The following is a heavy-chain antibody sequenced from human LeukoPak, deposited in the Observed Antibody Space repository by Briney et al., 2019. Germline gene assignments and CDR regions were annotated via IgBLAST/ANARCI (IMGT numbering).Heavy chain of an antibody. Sequence: GGSLRLSRAASGFTFSSYSMNWVRQAPGKGLEWVSYISSSGTTIYYADSVKGRFTISRDNAKNSLYLQMNSLRDEDTAVYYCARVWGLAVAGGEIEYWGQGTLVTVSS. CDR3: ARVWGLAVAGGEIEY. V-gene: IGHV3-48*02. D-gene: IGHD6-13*01. CDR2: ISSSGTTI. J-gene: IGHJ4*02. CDR1: GFTFSSYS.